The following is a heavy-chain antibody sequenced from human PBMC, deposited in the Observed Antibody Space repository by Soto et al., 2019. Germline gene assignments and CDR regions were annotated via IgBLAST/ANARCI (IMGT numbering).Heavy chain of an antibody. D-gene: IGHD5-12*01. J-gene: IGHJ3*02. Sequence: PGGSLRLSFVVCGFTFSSYAMSWVRQAPGKGLEWVASISGSGGSTYSADSVKGRFTISRDNSKNTLYLQMNSLRAEDTAVYYCAKDRGRGDAFDIWGQGTMVTVSS. CDR3: AKDRGRGDAFDI. CDR1: GFTFSSYA. CDR2: ISGSGGST. V-gene: IGHV3-23*01.